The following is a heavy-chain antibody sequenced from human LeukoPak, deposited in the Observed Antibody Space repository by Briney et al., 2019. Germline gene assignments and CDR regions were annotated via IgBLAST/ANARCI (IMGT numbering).Heavy chain of an antibody. Sequence: GGSLRLSCAASGFTFSSYAMHWVRQAPGKGLKWVAVISYDGSNKYYADSVKGRFTISRDNSKNTLYLQMNSLRAEDTAVYYCARDRGIAAAGSFGYWGQGTLVTVSS. J-gene: IGHJ4*02. V-gene: IGHV3-30-3*01. CDR1: GFTFSSYA. D-gene: IGHD6-13*01. CDR3: ARDRGIAAAGSFGY. CDR2: ISYDGSNK.